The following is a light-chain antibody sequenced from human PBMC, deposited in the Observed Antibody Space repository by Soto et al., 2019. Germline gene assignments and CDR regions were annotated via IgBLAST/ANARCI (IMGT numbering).Light chain of an antibody. J-gene: IGKJ3*01. CDR2: LGS. CDR1: QSLLHSNGYNY. Sequence: DIVMTQSPLSLPVTPGEPASISCRSSQSLLHSNGYNYLDWYLQKPGQSPQLLIYLGSNRASGVPDRFSGSGSGTDFTLKISRVEAEDVGVYYCMQALQTPFTFGPVTQVDIK. V-gene: IGKV2-28*01. CDR3: MQALQTPFT.